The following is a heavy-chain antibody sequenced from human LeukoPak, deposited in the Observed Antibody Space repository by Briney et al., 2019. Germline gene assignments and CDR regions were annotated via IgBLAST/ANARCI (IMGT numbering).Heavy chain of an antibody. J-gene: IGHJ4*02. V-gene: IGHV3-21*01. CDR3: AREPWTTEAG. CDR2: ISSSSSYI. CDR1: GFTFSRYS. D-gene: IGHD4-11*01. Sequence: PGGSLRLSCAASGFTFSRYSMNWVRQAPGKGLELVSSISSSSSYIYYADSVKGRFTISRDNAKSSLYLQMNSLRAEDTAVYYCAREPWTTEAGWGQGTLVTVSS.